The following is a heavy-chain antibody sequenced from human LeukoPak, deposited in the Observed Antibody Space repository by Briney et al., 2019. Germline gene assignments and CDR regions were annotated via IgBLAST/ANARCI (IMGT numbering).Heavy chain of an antibody. CDR3: ARGGSPFGELFLEWGPPTGEYYFDY. V-gene: IGHV3-21*01. CDR2: ISSSSSYI. J-gene: IGHJ4*02. CDR1: GFTFDDYA. D-gene: IGHD3-10*01. Sequence: PGGSLRLSCAASGFTFDDYAMHWVRQAPGKGLEWVSSISSSSSYIYYADSVKGRFTISRDNAKNSLYLQMNSLRAEDTAVYYCARGGSPFGELFLEWGPPTGEYYFDYWGQGTLVTVSS.